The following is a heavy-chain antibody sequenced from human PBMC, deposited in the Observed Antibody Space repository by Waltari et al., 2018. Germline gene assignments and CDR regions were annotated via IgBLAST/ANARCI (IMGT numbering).Heavy chain of an antibody. V-gene: IGHV3-43*01. CDR1: GFTFDDYT. J-gene: IGHJ4*02. D-gene: IGHD3-3*01. Sequence: EVQLVESGGVVVQPGGSLRLSCAASGFTFDDYTMHWVRQAPGKGLEWVSLISWDGGSTYYADSVKGRFTISRDNSKNSLYLQMNSLRTEDTALYYCAKSGQYYDFWRPMDYWGQGTLVTVSS. CDR2: ISWDGGST. CDR3: AKSGQYYDFWRPMDY.